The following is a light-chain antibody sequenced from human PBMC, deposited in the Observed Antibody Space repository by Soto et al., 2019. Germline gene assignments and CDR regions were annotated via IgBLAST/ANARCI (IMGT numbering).Light chain of an antibody. V-gene: IGKV3-20*01. CDR3: QQYTGPPTT. CDR2: GAS. CDR1: QTVSSNY. Sequence: EIILTQSPDTLSLSPGERATLSCRASQTVSSNYLAWCQQRPGQAPRLLIYGASTRAAGIPDRFSGSASGTDFTLTITRLEPEYSAVYLCQQYTGPPTTFGQGTRLEIK. J-gene: IGKJ5*01.